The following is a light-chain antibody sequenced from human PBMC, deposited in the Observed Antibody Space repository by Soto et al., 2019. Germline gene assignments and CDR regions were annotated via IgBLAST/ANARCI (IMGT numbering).Light chain of an antibody. J-gene: IGKJ1*01. CDR1: QSRVHSNGYNC. Sequence: IVITQTTLSLPVTHGAPASISCRSSQSRVHSNGYNCLDWYLQKPGQSPRLVIYDASSRATGIPDRFSGSGSGTDFTLTISRLEPEDFAVYFCYLYDSSPWPFAQGTKVDIK. CDR3: YLYDSSPWP. V-gene: IGKV2-28*01. CDR2: DAS.